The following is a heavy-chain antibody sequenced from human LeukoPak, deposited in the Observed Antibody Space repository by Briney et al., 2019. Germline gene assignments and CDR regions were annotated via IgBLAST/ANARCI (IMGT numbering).Heavy chain of an antibody. Sequence: GGSLRLSCAASGFTFRNYGMHWVRQAPGKGLEWVAVISYDGSNKYYADSVKGRFTISRDNSKNTLYLQMNSLRAEDTAVYYCAGFNYDYWGQGTLVTVSS. J-gene: IGHJ4*02. V-gene: IGHV3-30*03. CDR3: AGFNYDY. CDR1: GFTFRNYG. CDR2: ISYDGSNK.